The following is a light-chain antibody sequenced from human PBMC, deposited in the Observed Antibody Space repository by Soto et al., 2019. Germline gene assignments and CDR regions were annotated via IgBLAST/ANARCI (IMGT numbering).Light chain of an antibody. CDR2: GAS. J-gene: IGKJ1*01. CDR1: QGISNN. CDR3: QQYNNWPFS. Sequence: EIVMTQSPATLSVSPGERATLSCRASQGISNNLAWYQQKPGQAPRLLILGASTRATGIPARFSGSGSETDFTLTISGLRSEDSAVYFCQQYNNWPFSFGQGTKVDIK. V-gene: IGKV3-15*01.